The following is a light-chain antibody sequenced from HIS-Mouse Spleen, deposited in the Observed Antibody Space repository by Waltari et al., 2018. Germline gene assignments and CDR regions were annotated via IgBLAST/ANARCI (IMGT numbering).Light chain of an antibody. V-gene: IGLV2-8*01. J-gene: IGLJ1*01. CDR3: SSYAGSNNYV. Sequence: QSALTQPPSASGSPGQSVPISCTGPSSDVGGYHYVAWYQQHPGKAPKLMIYEVSKRPSGVPDRFSGSKSGNTASLTVSGLQAEDEADYYCSSYAGSNNYVFGTGTKVTVL. CDR2: EVS. CDR1: SSDVGGYHY.